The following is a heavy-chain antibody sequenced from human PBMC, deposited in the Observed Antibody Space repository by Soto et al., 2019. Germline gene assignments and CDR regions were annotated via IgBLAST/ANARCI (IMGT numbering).Heavy chain of an antibody. J-gene: IGHJ5*02. Sequence: PSDTLSLTCAVSGYSISSGYYWGWSRQPPGKGLEWIGSIYHSGSTYYNPSLKSRVTISVDTSKNKFSLKLSSVTAADTAVYYCARTYDSSENWFDPWGQGTLVTVSS. CDR2: IYHSGST. CDR3: ARTYDSSENWFDP. V-gene: IGHV4-38-2*01. CDR1: GYSISSGYY. D-gene: IGHD3-22*01.